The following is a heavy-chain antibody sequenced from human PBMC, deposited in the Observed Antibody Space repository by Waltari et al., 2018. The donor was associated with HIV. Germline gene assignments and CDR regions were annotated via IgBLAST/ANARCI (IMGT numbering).Heavy chain of an antibody. V-gene: IGHV3-7*01. J-gene: IGHJ6*02. CDR1: GFTFTNYW. Sequence: EVQLMESGGGLVQSGGSLRLSCAASGFTFTNYWMSWVRQTPGKGRGGGADRKDDGSEKYYRGSVKGRFTISRDNAKNSMFLQMNSLRAEDTAVYYCARIGTFPHNYAIDFWGQGTTVTVSS. CDR3: ARIGTFPHNYAIDF. CDR2: RKDDGSEK. D-gene: IGHD1-26*01.